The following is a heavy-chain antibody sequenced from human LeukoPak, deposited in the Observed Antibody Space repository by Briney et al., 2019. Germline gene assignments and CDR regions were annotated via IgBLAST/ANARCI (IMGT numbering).Heavy chain of an antibody. J-gene: IGHJ3*02. Sequence: KPSETLSLTCAVYGGSFSGYYWSWIRQPPGKGLEWIGYIYFTGSTKYNPSLKSRVTISVDTSKNQFSLKLSSVTAADTAVYYCARVQGYYYDSTGYYPNDAFNIWGQGKMVTVSS. V-gene: IGHV4-59*01. CDR3: ARVQGYYYDSTGYYPNDAFNI. CDR2: IYFTGST. D-gene: IGHD3-22*01. CDR1: GGSFSGYY.